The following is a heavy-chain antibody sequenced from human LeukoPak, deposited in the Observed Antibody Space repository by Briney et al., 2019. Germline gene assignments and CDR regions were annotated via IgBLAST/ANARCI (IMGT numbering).Heavy chain of an antibody. V-gene: IGHV3-23*01. CDR3: AKVGLQYSSSSYAIDY. D-gene: IGHD6-6*01. CDR1: GFTFSSYA. CDR2: ISGSGGST. J-gene: IGHJ4*02. Sequence: GGSLRLSCAASGFTFSSYAMSWVRQAPGKGLEWVSAISGSGGSTYYADSVKGRFTISRDNSKNTLYLLMNSLRAEDTAVYYCAKVGLQYSSSSYAIDYWGQGTLVTVSS.